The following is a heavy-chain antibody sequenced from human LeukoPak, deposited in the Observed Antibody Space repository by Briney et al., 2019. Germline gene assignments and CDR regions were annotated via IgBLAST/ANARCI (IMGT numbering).Heavy chain of an antibody. J-gene: IGHJ3*02. V-gene: IGHV4-34*01. CDR3: ARGVHRLGRALDI. CDR1: GGSFSGYY. D-gene: IGHD5-12*01. CDR2: INHNGLT. Sequence: SETLSLTCAVYGGSFSGYYWSWIRQPPGKGLEWIGEINHNGLTNYNPSLKSRVTISVDTSKNQFSLKLTSVTAADTAVYYCARGVHRLGRALDIWGQGTMLTVSS.